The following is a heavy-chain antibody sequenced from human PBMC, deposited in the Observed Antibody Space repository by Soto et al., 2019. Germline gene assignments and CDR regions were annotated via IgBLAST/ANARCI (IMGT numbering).Heavy chain of an antibody. J-gene: IGHJ4*02. V-gene: IGHV4-59*08. CDR2: IYYSGST. D-gene: IGHD4-17*01. CDR1: ACSISSYY. CDR3: ASRYGDYVGVFDY. Sequence: QVQLQESGPGLVKPSETLSLTCTVSACSISSYYLSWIRQPPGKGLEWIGYIYYSGSTNYKPSLKGRVTISVDTPKTQFSRKLSSVTAAVTAVYYCASRYGDYVGVFDYWGQGTLVTVSS.